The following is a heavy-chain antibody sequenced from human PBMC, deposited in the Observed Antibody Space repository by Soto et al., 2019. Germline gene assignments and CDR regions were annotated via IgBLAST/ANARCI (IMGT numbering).Heavy chain of an antibody. CDR1: GDSISGSPYF. Sequence: SETLSLTCTVSGDSISGSPYFWGWIRQPPGKRLEWIGSIFYDGYTLYTPSLKSRVTISVDTSKNQFSLKLTSVAAADTAIYFCARLQAAVPHYWGQGTLVTVSS. V-gene: IGHV4-39*01. CDR2: IFYDGYT. D-gene: IGHD6-13*01. J-gene: IGHJ4*02. CDR3: ARLQAAVPHY.